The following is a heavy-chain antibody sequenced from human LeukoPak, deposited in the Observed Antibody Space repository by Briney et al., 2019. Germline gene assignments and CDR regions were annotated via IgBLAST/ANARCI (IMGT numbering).Heavy chain of an antibody. D-gene: IGHD3-22*01. J-gene: IGHJ6*03. CDR1: GGSFSGYY. Sequence: SETLSLTCAVYGGSFSGYYWSWIRQPPGKGLEWIGEINHSGSTNYNPSLKSRVTISVDTSKNQFSLKLSSVTAADTAVYYCARVLYDSSGYYYDYYYYYYMDIWGKGTTVTVSS. V-gene: IGHV4-34*01. CDR3: ARVLYDSSGYYYDYYYYYYMDI. CDR2: INHSGST.